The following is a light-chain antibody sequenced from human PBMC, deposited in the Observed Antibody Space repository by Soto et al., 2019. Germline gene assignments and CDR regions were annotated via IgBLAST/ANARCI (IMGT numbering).Light chain of an antibody. CDR3: NSYTATSTYV. CDR1: SSDVGAYDH. J-gene: IGLJ1*01. CDR2: DVR. V-gene: IGLV2-14*03. Sequence: QSVLTQPASVSGSPGQSITMSCTGTSSDVGAYDHVSWYQQYPGKAPKLLIYDVRNRPAGVSNRFSGSKSGITASLTISGLQAEDEADYYCNSYTATSTYVFGTGTQLTVL.